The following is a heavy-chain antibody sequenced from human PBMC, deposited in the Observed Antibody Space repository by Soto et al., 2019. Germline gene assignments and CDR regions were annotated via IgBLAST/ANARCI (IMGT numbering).Heavy chain of an antibody. Sequence: QVQLVESGGGVVQPGRSLRLSCAASGFTFSSYGMHWVRQAPGKGLEWVAVISYDGSNKYYADSVKGRFTISRDNSKNTLYLQMNSLRAEDTAVYXCAKDAXIXXXXPXXAFDXWGQGTMVTVSS. V-gene: IGHV3-30*18. J-gene: IGHJ3*02. CDR1: GFTFSSYG. CDR2: ISYDGSNK. D-gene: IGHD3-10*01. CDR3: AKDAXIXXXXPXXAFDX.